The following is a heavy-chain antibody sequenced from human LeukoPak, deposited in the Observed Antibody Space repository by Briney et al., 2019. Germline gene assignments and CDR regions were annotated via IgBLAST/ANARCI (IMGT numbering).Heavy chain of an antibody. CDR3: ARDSSSWFDY. CDR1: GGSISSGDYY. CDR2: IYYSGST. V-gene: IGHV4-30-4*01. D-gene: IGHD6-13*01. J-gene: IGHJ4*02. Sequence: SETLSLTCTVSGGSISSGDYYWSWVRQPPGKGLEWIGYIYYSGSTYYNPSLNSRVTISVDTSKNQFSLKLSSVTAADTAVYYCARDSSSWFDYCGQGTLVTVSS.